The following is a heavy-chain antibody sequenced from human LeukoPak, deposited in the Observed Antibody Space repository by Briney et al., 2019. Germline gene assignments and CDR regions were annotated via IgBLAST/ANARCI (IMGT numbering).Heavy chain of an antibody. V-gene: IGHV4-59*12. CDR3: ARDTALWTFDI. CDR2: MYYSGST. Sequence: SETLSLTCTVSGGSISSYYWSWIRQPPGKGPEWIGYMYYSGSTNYNPSLKSRLTMSVDRSKNQFSLKMTSVTAADTAMYYCARDTALWTFDIWGQGTMVTVSS. J-gene: IGHJ3*02. D-gene: IGHD2-21*02. CDR1: GGSISSYY.